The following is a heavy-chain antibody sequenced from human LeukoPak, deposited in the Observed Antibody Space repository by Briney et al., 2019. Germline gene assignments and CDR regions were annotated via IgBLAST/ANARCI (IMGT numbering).Heavy chain of an antibody. CDR1: CGSISSGSYY. CDR2: IYTSGST. D-gene: IGHD2-21*02. J-gene: IGHJ4*02. Sequence: SETLSLTCTVSCGSISSGSYYWSWIRPPAGTGLEWIGRIYTSGSTNYNPSLKSRVTISVDTSKNQFSLKLSSVTAADTAVYYCARVPTLRVVTTPTYFDSWGQGTPVTVSS. V-gene: IGHV4-61*02. CDR3: ARVPTLRVVTTPTYFDS.